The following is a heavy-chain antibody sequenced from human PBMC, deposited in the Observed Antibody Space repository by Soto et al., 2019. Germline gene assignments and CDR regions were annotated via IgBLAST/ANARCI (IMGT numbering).Heavy chain of an antibody. V-gene: IGHV4-4*07. J-gene: IGHJ4*02. CDR3: ARACSSTNCYDVFDY. Sequence: QVQLQESGPGLVKPSETLSLTCTVSGGSISSYYWSWIRQPAGKGLEWIGRIYTSGSTNYNPSLTSRVTMSVDTSKSQFSLNLSSVTAADTAVYYCARACSSTNCYDVFDYWGQGTLVTVSS. CDR1: GGSISSYY. CDR2: IYTSGST. D-gene: IGHD2-2*01.